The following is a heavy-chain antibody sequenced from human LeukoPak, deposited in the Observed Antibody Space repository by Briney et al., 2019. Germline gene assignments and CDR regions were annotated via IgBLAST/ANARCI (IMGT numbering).Heavy chain of an antibody. Sequence: ASVKVSCKASGYTFTGYYMHWVRQAPGQGLEWMGWINPNSGGTNYAQKFQGWVTMTRDTSISTAYMELSRLRSDDTAVYYCARDGIASGSAFDIWGQGTMVTVSS. V-gene: IGHV1-2*04. CDR3: ARDGIASGSAFDI. CDR2: INPNSGGT. CDR1: GYTFTGYY. D-gene: IGHD1-14*01. J-gene: IGHJ3*02.